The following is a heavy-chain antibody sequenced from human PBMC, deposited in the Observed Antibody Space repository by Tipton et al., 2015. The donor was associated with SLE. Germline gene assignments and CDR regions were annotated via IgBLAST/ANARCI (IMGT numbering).Heavy chain of an antibody. CDR1: GFTFSSYW. D-gene: IGHD2-21*01. Sequence: SLRLSCAASGFTFSSYWMHWVRQAPGKGLVWVSRINSDGSSTSYADSVKGRFTISRDNAKNTLYLQMNSLRAEDTAGYYCARDLCCGGDLYYYYYYMDVWGKGTTVTVSS. CDR3: ARDLCCGGDLYYYYYYMDV. J-gene: IGHJ6*03. CDR2: INSDGSST. V-gene: IGHV3-74*01.